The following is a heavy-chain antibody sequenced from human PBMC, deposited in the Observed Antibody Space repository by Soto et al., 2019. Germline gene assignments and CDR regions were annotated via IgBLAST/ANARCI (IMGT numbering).Heavy chain of an antibody. J-gene: IGHJ4*02. CDR2: IYYTGRT. V-gene: IGHV4-39*01. Sequence: QLQLQESGPGLVKPSETLSLTCTVSGASIRSSDYYWAWIRQPPGKGLEWIGSIYYTGRTYYTPSLKRRVSISADTSKNQCSLKLTSVTAADTAVYHCVSGGLWETPQDYWGQGTLVTVSS. D-gene: IGHD1-26*01. CDR3: VSGGLWETPQDY. CDR1: GASIRSSDYY.